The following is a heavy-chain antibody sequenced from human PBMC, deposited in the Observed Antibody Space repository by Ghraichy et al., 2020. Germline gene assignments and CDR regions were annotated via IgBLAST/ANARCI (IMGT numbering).Heavy chain of an antibody. D-gene: IGHD4-11*01. V-gene: IGHV1-18*04. J-gene: IGHJ5*02. CDR3: ARVRTTLTVAPTAFDP. CDR1: GYTFTSYG. Sequence: ASVKVSCKASGYTFTSYGITWVRQAPGQGLEWMGWINAYNGYKNYAQNFPDRVTMTTDTSTSTAYMELRSLISDDTAVYYCARVRTTLTVAPTAFDPWGQGTLVTVSS. CDR2: INAYNGYK.